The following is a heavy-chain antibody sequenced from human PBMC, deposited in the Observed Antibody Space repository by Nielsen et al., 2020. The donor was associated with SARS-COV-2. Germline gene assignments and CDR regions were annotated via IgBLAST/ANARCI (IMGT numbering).Heavy chain of an antibody. J-gene: IGHJ6*02. CDR2: IDPGDSRA. D-gene: IGHD2-15*01. CDR1: RPNFTIYW. CDR3: ARQGAVCSGGNCYSNGLDV. V-gene: IGHV5-10-1*01. Sequence: GESLKISCKGSRPNFTIYWINWVRQMPGKGLEWMGRIDPGDSRAKYSPSLQGHVTLSADKSLSTAYLQWSSLKASDTAIYYCARQGAVCSGGNCYSNGLDVWGQGTTVTVSS.